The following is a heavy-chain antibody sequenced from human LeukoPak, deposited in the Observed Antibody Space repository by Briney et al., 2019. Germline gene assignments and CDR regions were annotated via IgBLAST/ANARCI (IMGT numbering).Heavy chain of an antibody. Sequence: PGGSLTLSCAASGFTFNSFSMNWVRQAPDKELEWVSSISSSSSYIYYAGSVKGRFTVSRDNAKNLLYLQMNSLRAEDTAVHYCARVSPRDGQNYGFYYYGLDVWGQGTTVTVSS. V-gene: IGHV3-21*01. CDR1: GFTFNSFS. CDR3: ARVSPRDGQNYGFYYYGLDV. D-gene: IGHD5-24*01. CDR2: ISSSSSYI. J-gene: IGHJ6*02.